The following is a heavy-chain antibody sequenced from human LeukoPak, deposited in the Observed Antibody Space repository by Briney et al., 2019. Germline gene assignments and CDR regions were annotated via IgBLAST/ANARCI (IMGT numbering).Heavy chain of an antibody. D-gene: IGHD4-17*01. CDR1: GFTFSSYA. Sequence: PGGSLRLSCAASGFTFSSYAMHWVRQAPGKGLEWVAVISYDGSNKYYADSVKGRFTISRDNSKNTLYLQMNSLRAEDTAVYYCARGTDYGDITVDYWGQGTLVTVSS. CDR3: ARGTDYGDITVDY. J-gene: IGHJ4*02. V-gene: IGHV3-30-3*01. CDR2: ISYDGSNK.